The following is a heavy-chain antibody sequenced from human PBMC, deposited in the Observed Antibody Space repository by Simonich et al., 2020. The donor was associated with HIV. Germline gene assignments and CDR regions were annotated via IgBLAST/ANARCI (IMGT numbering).Heavy chain of an antibody. Sequence: QVQLQQWGAGLLKPSETLSLTCAVYGGSFSGYYCGWIRQPPGKGLEWIGEINNNGSNNYTPYINSRVTISVDTSKNQFSLKLSSVTAADTAVYYCARGSWSGWSYYYYYMDVWGKGTTVTVSS. D-gene: IGHD3-3*01. J-gene: IGHJ6*03. CDR3: ARGSWSGWSYYYYYMDV. CDR2: INNNGSN. CDR1: GGSFSGYY. V-gene: IGHV4-34*01.